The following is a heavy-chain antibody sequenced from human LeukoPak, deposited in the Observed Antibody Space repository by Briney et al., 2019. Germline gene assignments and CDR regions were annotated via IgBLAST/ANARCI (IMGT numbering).Heavy chain of an antibody. CDR1: GGSISEYY. Sequence: SAPLSLTCTVSGGSISEYYWSWIRQPPGKGLEWIGEINHSGSTNYNPSLKSRVTISVDTSKNQFSLKLSSVTAADTAVYYCARGFRIVSRFDYWGQGTLVTVSS. J-gene: IGHJ4*02. V-gene: IGHV4-34*01. D-gene: IGHD2-15*01. CDR3: ARGFRIVSRFDY. CDR2: INHSGST.